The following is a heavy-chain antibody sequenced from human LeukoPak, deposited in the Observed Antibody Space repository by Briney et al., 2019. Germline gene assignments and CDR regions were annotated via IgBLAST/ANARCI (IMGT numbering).Heavy chain of an antibody. Sequence: GGSLRLSCAASGFTFSSYAMHWVRQAPGKGLEWVAVISYDGSNKYYADAVKGRFTISRDNSKNTLYLQMNSLRVEDTAVYYCVRSVVVIAATPRLDYWGQGAMVTVSS. CDR1: GFTFSSYA. CDR3: VRSVVVIAATPRLDY. CDR2: ISYDGSNK. D-gene: IGHD2-15*01. V-gene: IGHV3-30*04. J-gene: IGHJ4*02.